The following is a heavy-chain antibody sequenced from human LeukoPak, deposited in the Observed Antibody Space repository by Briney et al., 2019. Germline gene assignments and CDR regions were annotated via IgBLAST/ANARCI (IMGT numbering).Heavy chain of an antibody. CDR2: ISSSSSYI. CDR1: GFTFSSYS. D-gene: IGHD3-9*01. J-gene: IGHJ3*02. Sequence: PGGSLRLSCAASGFTFSSYSMNWVRQAPGKGLEWVPSISSSSSYIYYADSVKGRFTISRDNAKNSLYLQMNSLRAEDTAVYYCARDVERYSWAAFDIWGQGTMVTVSS. V-gene: IGHV3-21*01. CDR3: ARDVERYSWAAFDI.